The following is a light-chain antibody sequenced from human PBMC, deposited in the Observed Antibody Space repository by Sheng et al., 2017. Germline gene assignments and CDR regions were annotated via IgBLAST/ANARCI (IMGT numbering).Light chain of an antibody. Sequence: EIVLTQSPGTLSLSPGESATLSCRASQSVRSTNLAWYQQKPGQAPRLLIYGASNRATGIPDRFSGSGSGTDFTLTITRLEPEDFAVYYCQQKGRSPPMYTFGQGTKLEIK. CDR1: QSVRSTN. J-gene: IGKJ2*01. V-gene: IGKV3-20*01. CDR2: GAS. CDR3: QQKGRSPPMYT.